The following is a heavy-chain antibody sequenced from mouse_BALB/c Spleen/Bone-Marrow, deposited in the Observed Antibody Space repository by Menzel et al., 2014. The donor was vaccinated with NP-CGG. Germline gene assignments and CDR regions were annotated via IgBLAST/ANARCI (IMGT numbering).Heavy chain of an antibody. CDR2: IDPANGNT. D-gene: IGHD2-3*01. CDR1: GFNIKDTY. Sequence: VHLQQPGAELVKPGASVTLSCTASGFNIKDTYMHWVKQRPEQGLEWIGRIDPANGNTKYDPKFQGKATITADTSSNTAHLHRSSLTSEDTAVYYCANDWFAYWGQGTLVTVSA. CDR3: ANDWFAY. J-gene: IGHJ3*01. V-gene: IGHV14-3*02.